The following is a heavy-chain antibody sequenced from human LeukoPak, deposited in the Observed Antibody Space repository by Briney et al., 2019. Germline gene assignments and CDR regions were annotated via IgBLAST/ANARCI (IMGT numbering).Heavy chain of an antibody. J-gene: IGHJ4*02. V-gene: IGHV5-51*01. CDR3: ARFAGGSGSYQALYFDY. D-gene: IGHD3-10*01. CDR1: GYSFTSYW. Sequence: GESLQISCKGSGYSFTSYWIGWVRQMPGKGLEWMGIIYPGDSDTRYSPSFQGQVTISADKSISTAYLQWSSLKASDTAMYYCARFAGGSGSYQALYFDYWGQGTLVTVSS. CDR2: IYPGDSDT.